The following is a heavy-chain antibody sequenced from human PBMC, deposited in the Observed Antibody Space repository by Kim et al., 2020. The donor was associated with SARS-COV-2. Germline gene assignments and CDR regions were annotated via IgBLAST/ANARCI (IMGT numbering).Heavy chain of an antibody. Sequence: GGSLRLSCAASGFTFSSFEMNWVRQAPGKGPEWLSYISSSGTVYYADSVKGRFAISRDNAKNSLYLQMASLRADDTAIYYCARSSRSAVVTPDIPAYHYSYMDGWGKGTTVTVSS. CDR2: ISSSGTV. CDR3: ARSSRSAVVTPDIPAYHYSYMDG. CDR1: GFTFSSFE. J-gene: IGHJ6*03. V-gene: IGHV3-48*03. D-gene: IGHD2-2*02.